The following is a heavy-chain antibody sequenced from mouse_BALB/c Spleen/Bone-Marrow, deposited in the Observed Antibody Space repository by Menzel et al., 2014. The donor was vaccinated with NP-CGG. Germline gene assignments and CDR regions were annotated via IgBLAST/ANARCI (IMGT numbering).Heavy chain of an antibody. J-gene: IGHJ4*01. Sequence: VQLQQSGPELVKPGASTKISCKASGYSFTGYTMNWVRQSHGKNLEWIGHINPYNGGTSQNQKFKGKATLTVDKSSSTAYMELLSLTSEDSAVYYCARHGYGNYVAMDYWGQGTSVTVSS. V-gene: IGHV1-18*01. CDR2: INPYNGGT. CDR1: GYSFTGYT. CDR3: ARHGYGNYVAMDY. D-gene: IGHD2-10*02.